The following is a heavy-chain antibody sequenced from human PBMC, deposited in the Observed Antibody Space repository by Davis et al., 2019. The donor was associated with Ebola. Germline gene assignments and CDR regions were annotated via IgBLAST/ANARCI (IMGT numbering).Heavy chain of an antibody. CDR1: GFTFRSYA. CDR2: ISGSGGST. CDR3: ARETRLEMATIN. D-gene: IGHD5-24*01. V-gene: IGHV3-23*01. J-gene: IGHJ4*02. Sequence: PGGSLRLSFAASGFTFRSYAMSWVRQAPGKGLEWVSAISGSGGSTYYADSVKARFTIARDNAKNSLYLQMNSLRNEDTAVYYCARETRLEMATINWGQGTLVTVSS.